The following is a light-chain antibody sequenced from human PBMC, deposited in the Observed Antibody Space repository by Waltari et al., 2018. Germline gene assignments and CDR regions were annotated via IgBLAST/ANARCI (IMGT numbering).Light chain of an antibody. Sequence: SYVLTQPPSVSVAPGQTARITCGGNHICTNRVHWYQQKPGQAPVLVVYDASDRPSGIPERFSGANAGNTATLTISRVEAGDEADYYCQVWAPSSVFGGGTKLTVL. CDR2: DAS. CDR3: QVWAPSSV. V-gene: IGLV3-21*02. J-gene: IGLJ2*01. CDR1: HICTNR.